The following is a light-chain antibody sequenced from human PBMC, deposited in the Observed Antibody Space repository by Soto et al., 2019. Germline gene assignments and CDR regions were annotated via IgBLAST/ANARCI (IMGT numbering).Light chain of an antibody. CDR1: QSFSSQ. CDR3: AQRVWPWT. J-gene: IGKJ1*01. CDR2: DAS. V-gene: IGKV3-11*01. Sequence: EIVLTQSPATLSLSPGERATLSCMASQSFSSQLAWYQHKPGQAPRPLIYDASNRATGIPARLSGSGSGPDFTITSSSLEHEDFAVYYCAQRVWPWTVGQGTKVEIK.